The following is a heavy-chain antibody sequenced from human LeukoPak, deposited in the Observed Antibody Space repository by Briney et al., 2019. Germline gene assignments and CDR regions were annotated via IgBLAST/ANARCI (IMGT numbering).Heavy chain of an antibody. CDR2: IYYSGST. CDR1: GGSISSYY. D-gene: IGHD4-17*01. J-gene: IGHJ4*02. V-gene: IGHV4-59*08. Sequence: SETLSLTCTVSGGSISSYYSSWIRQPPGKGLEWIGYIYYSGSTNYNPSLKSRVTISVDTSKNQFSLKLSSVTAADTAVYYCARHVTSPYGDYVEWGQGTLVTVSS. CDR3: ARHVTSPYGDYVE.